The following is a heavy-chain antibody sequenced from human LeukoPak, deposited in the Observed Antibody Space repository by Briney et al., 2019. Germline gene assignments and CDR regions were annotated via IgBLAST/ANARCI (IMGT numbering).Heavy chain of an antibody. J-gene: IGHJ4*02. V-gene: IGHV3-30*04. D-gene: IGHD6-13*01. CDR1: GFTFSSYA. Sequence: GRSLRLSCAASGFTFSSYAMHWVRQAPGKGLEWVAVISYDGSNKYYADSVKGRFTISRDNSKNTLYLQINSLRAEDTAVYYCARDPVPSYSSSWYFDYWGQGTLVTVSS. CDR3: ARDPVPSYSSSWYFDY. CDR2: ISYDGSNK.